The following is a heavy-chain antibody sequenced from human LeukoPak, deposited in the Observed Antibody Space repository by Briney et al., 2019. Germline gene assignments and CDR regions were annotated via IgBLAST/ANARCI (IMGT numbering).Heavy chain of an antibody. J-gene: IGHJ4*02. CDR2: TSDSGADT. D-gene: IGHD3-10*01. V-gene: IGHV3-23*01. CDR1: GFSFSSYA. CDR3: AKGLGIGELWVES. Sequence: PGGSLRLSCASSGFSFSSYAMSWVRQAPGKGLEWVSSTSDSGADTYYADSVKGRFTISRDNSKNTVYLQMNSLRAEDTGVYYCAKGLGIGELWVESWGQGTLVTVSS.